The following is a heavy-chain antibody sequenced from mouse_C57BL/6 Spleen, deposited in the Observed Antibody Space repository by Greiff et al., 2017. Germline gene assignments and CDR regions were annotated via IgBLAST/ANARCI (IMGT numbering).Heavy chain of an antibody. D-gene: IGHD1-1*01. J-gene: IGHJ1*03. CDR1: GYTFTSYW. CDR2: IDPSDSYT. Sequence: QVQLQQPGAELVIPGASVKLSCKASGYTFTSYWMHWVKQRPGQGLEWIGEIDPSDSYTNYNQKFKGKSTLTVDKSSSTAYMQLSSLTSEDSAVYYCARGPPYYGSSYWYFDVWGTGTTVTVSS. V-gene: IGHV1-69*01. CDR3: ARGPPYYGSSYWYFDV.